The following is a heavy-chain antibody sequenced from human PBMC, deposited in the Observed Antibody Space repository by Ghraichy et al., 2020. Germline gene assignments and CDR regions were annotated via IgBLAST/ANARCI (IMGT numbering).Heavy chain of an antibody. CDR2: VTPDGNYK. Sequence: GGSLRLSCAASGFTFTNSWMGWARQAPGKGPEWLANVTPDGNYKSSVDSVKGRFTISRDNAKNSLYLDMRSLTVDDTGVYYCAKGGNAWYYGGQGTLVTVSS. D-gene: IGHD2-2*01. V-gene: IGHV3-7*01. CDR3: AKGGNAWYY. J-gene: IGHJ4*02. CDR1: GFTFTNSW.